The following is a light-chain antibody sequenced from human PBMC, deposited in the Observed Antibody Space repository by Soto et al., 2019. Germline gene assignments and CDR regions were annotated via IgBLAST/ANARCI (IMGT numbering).Light chain of an antibody. V-gene: IGKV1-27*01. J-gene: IGKJ3*01. CDR3: QKHNSAPFT. CDR2: SAS. CDR1: QGISNY. Sequence: DIQMTQSPSSLSASVGDRVTITCRASQGISNYLAWYQQKPGKVPKLLIYSASTLQLGVPSRFSGSGSGTDFTLIISSLQPEDVATYYCQKHNSAPFTFGPGTKVDIK.